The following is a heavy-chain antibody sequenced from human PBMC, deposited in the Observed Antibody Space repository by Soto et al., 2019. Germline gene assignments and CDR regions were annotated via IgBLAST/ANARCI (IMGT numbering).Heavy chain of an antibody. CDR2: IYYSGHA. CDR1: GGSVNSDYYY. J-gene: IGHJ4*02. V-gene: IGHV4-61*01. D-gene: IGHD6-6*01. CDR3: AREYSNSPEAFDL. Sequence: SETLSLTCTVSGGSVNSDYYYWTWIRQPPGKGLEWIGYIYYSGHANYNPSLKSRVTISVDASRNQFSLKLSSVTAADTAVFYCAREYSNSPEAFDLWGQGTLVTVSS.